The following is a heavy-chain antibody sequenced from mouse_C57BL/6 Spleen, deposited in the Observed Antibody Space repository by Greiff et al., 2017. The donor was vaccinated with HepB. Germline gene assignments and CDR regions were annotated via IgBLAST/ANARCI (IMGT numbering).Heavy chain of an antibody. Sequence: VQLQQSGPELVKPGASVKISCKASGYSFPSYYIHWVKPRPGQGLEWIGWIYPGSGNTKYNEKFKGKATLTADTSSSTAYRQLSSLTSEDSAVYYCARGDAMDYWGQGTSVTFSS. J-gene: IGHJ4*01. V-gene: IGHV1-66*01. CDR1: GYSFPSYY. CDR3: ARGDAMDY. CDR2: IYPGSGNT.